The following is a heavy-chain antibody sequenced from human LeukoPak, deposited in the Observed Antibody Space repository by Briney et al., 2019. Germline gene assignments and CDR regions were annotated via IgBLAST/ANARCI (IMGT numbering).Heavy chain of an antibody. J-gene: IGHJ3*02. V-gene: IGHV1-69*01. CDR2: IIPIFGTA. CDR1: GGTFSSYA. D-gene: IGHD3-3*01. Sequence: SVKVSCKASGGTFSSYAISWVRQAPGQGLEWMGGIIPIFGTANYAQKFQGRVTITADESTSTAYMELSSLRSDDTAVYYCARAPLPYDFWSGYPPNDAFDIWGQGTMVTVSS. CDR3: ARAPLPYDFWSGYPPNDAFDI.